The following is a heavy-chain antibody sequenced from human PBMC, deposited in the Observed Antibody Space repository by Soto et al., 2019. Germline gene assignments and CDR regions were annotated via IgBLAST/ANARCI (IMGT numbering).Heavy chain of an antibody. J-gene: IGHJ6*03. CDR3: ARAGFVLMNYYMDV. V-gene: IGHV4-34*01. D-gene: IGHD2-8*01. CDR2: INHSGST. CDR1: GGSFSTYY. Sequence: KPSETLSLTCAVYGGSFSTYYWSWIRQPPGKGLEWIGEINHSGSTNYNPSLRSRVTISVDTSKNQFSLKLSSVTAADTAVYYCARAGFVLMNYYMDVWGKGTTVTVSS.